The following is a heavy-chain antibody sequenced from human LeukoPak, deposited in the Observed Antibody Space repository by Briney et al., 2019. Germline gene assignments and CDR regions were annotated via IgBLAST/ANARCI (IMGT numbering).Heavy chain of an antibody. V-gene: IGHV3-23*01. CDR3: ARDLQQLVRYYGMDV. D-gene: IGHD6-13*01. CDR2: ISGSGDNT. CDR1: GFTFSSYA. Sequence: GGSLRLSCAASGFTFSSYAMSWVRQAPGKGLEWVAAISGSGDNTYSVDSVKGRFTISRDNAKNSLYLQMNSLRAEDTAVYYCARDLQQLVRYYGMDVWGQGTTVTVSS. J-gene: IGHJ6*02.